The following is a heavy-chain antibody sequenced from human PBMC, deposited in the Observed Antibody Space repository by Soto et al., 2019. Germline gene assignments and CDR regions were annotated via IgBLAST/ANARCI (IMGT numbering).Heavy chain of an antibody. CDR3: AREILYYYDSSGPPAGSDY. CDR1: GFTFSSYA. CDR2: ISYDGSNK. V-gene: IGHV3-30-3*01. Sequence: GSLRLSCAASGFTFSSYAMHWVRQAPGKGLEWVAVISYDGSNKYYADSVKGRFTISRDNSKNTLYLQMNSLRAEDTAVYYCAREILYYYDSSGPPAGSDYWGQGTLVTVSS. D-gene: IGHD3-22*01. J-gene: IGHJ4*02.